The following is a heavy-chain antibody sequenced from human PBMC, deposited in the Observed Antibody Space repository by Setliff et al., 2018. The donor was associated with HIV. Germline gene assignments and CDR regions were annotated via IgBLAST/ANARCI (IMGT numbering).Heavy chain of an antibody. CDR1: GGSISGYY. J-gene: IGHJ4*02. CDR2: IYYSGST. D-gene: IGHD1-26*01. Sequence: PSETLSLTCNVSGGSISGYYWSWIRQSPGKGLEWIGYIYYSGSTNYNPSLKSRVTISVDTSKNQFSLKLSSVTAADTAVYYCARGSIGLGSYRNAYYLDFWGQGVLVTVSS. CDR3: ARGSIGLGSYRNAYYLDF. V-gene: IGHV4-59*12.